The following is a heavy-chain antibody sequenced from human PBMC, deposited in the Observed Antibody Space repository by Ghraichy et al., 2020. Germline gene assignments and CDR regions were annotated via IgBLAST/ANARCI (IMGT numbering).Heavy chain of an antibody. CDR1: GFSLSNYV. D-gene: IGHD3-10*01. J-gene: IGHJ4*02. V-gene: IGHV3-23*01. CDR2: IRGSGGTT. Sequence: GESLNISCAASGFSLSNYVMTWVRQAPARGLEWVSSIRGSGGTTYYAESVKGRFTISRDNSKNTLYLQMNSLRAADTAIYYCATISYDSGNYFKIGGQGTLVTVSS. CDR3: ATISYDSGNYFKI.